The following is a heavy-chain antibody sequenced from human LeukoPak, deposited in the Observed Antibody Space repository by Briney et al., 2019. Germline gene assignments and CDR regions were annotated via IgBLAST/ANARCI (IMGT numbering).Heavy chain of an antibody. CDR2: ISGSGGNT. V-gene: IGHV3-23*01. J-gene: IGHJ4*02. D-gene: IGHD2-15*01. CDR1: GFTFSSYA. Sequence: QSGGSLRLSCAASGFTFSSYAMNWVRQAPGKGLEWVSGISGSGGNTYYADSVKGRFTISRDNSKNTLYLQVNSLRAEDTAVYYCAKGQRSCGGGRCELFDSWGQGTLVTVSS. CDR3: AKGQRSCGGGRCELFDS.